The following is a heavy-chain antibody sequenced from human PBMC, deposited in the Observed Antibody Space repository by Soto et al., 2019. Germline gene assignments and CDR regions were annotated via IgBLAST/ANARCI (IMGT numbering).Heavy chain of an antibody. D-gene: IGHD3-22*01. J-gene: IGHJ3*02. CDR2: ISSSSSYT. CDR1: GFTCSDYY. Sequence: GGSLRLSCAASGFTCSDYYMSWIRQAPWKGLEWVSYISSSSSYTNYADSVKGRFTISRDNAKNSLYLQMNSLRAEDTAVYYCARQRYYDSSGYHLDAFDIWGQGTMVTVSS. V-gene: IGHV3-11*06. CDR3: ARQRYYDSSGYHLDAFDI.